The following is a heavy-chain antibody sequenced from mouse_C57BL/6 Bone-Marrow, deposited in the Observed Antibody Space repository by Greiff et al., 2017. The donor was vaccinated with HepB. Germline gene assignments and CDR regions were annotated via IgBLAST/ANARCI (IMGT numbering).Heavy chain of an antibody. CDR2: IYPGNSDT. J-gene: IGHJ4*01. CDR1: GYTFTSYW. CDR3: TRRFHYYGSSGDY. D-gene: IGHD1-1*01. Sequence: EVQLQQSGTVLARPGASVKMSCKPSGYTFTSYWMHWVKQRPGQGLEWIGAIYPGNSDTSYNQKFKGKAKLTAVTSASTAYMELSSLTNEDSAVYYCTRRFHYYGSSGDYWGQGTSVTVSS. V-gene: IGHV1-5*01.